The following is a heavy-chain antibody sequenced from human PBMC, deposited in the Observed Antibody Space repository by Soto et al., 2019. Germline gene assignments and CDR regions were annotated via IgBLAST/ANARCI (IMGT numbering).Heavy chain of an antibody. J-gene: IGHJ6*02. CDR3: ARVAADYYYYYGMDV. D-gene: IGHD6-13*01. V-gene: IGHV4-34*01. Sequence: SETLSLTCAVYGGSFSGYYWSWIRQPPGKGLEWIGEINHSGSTNYNPSLKSRVTISVDTSKNQFSLKLSSVTAADTAVYYCARVAADYYYYYGMDVWGQGTTVTAP. CDR1: GGSFSGYY. CDR2: INHSGST.